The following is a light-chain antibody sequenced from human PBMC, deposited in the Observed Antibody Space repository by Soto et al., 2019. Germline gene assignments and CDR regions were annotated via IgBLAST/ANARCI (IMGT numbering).Light chain of an antibody. V-gene: IGKV3-11*01. J-gene: IGKJ5*01. CDR3: QQRSDWPPIT. CDR1: QSVRSH. CDR2: DAS. Sequence: PGETATLSCRASQSVRSHLAWYQQRPGQPPRLLIYDASYRATGVPLRFSGSGSGTEFTLTISSLESGDSAIYYCQQRSDWPPITFGQGTRREIK.